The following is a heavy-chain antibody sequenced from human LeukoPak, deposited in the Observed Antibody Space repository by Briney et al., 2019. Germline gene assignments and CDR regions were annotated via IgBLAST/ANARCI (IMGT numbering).Heavy chain of an antibody. J-gene: IGHJ6*02. D-gene: IGHD3-10*01. Sequence: GASVKVSCKASGGTFSSYAISWVRQAPGQGLEWMGGIIPIFGTANYAQKFQGRVTISADESTSTAYMELRSLRSEDTAVYYCARGSGTITMVRGVLYGMDVWGQGTTVTVSS. CDR1: GGTFSSYA. V-gene: IGHV1-69*13. CDR2: IIPIFGTA. CDR3: ARGSGTITMVRGVLYGMDV.